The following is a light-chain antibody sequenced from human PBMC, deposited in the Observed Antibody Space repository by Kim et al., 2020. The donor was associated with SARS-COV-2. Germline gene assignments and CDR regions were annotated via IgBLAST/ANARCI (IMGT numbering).Light chain of an antibody. CDR2: DVS. CDR3: QQRGNWPLT. V-gene: IGKV3-11*01. J-gene: IGKJ4*01. CDR1: QSVSSY. Sequence: EIVLTQSPATLSLSPGERATLSCRASQSVSSYLAWYQQKPGQAPRLLIYDVSNRATGIPARFSGSGSGTDFTLTIGSLEPEDFAVYYCQQRGNWPLTFGGGTKVEIK.